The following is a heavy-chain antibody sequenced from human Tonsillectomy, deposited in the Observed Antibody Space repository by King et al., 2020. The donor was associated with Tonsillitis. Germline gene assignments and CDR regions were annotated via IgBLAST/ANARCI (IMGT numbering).Heavy chain of an antibody. CDR2: ISWDGGST. V-gene: IGHV3-43*01. CDR3: AKDILGTTGTRYQPDY. J-gene: IGHJ4*02. Sequence: VQLVESGGVVVQPGGSLRLSCAASGVTFDDYTMHWVRQAPGKGLEWVSLISWDGGSTYYADSVKGRFTISRDNSKNSLYLQMNSLRTEDTALYYCAKDILGTTGTRYQPDYWGQGTLVTVSS. CDR1: GVTFDDYT. D-gene: IGHD1-1*01.